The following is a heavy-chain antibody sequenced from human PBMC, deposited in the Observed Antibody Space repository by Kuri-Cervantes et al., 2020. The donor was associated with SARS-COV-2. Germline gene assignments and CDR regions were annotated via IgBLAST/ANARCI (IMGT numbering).Heavy chain of an antibody. D-gene: IGHD3-3*01. J-gene: IGHJ6*02. CDR2: FIPIFGAA. V-gene: IGHV1-69*06. Sequence: SLMVICNASAGTTSSYAISWVLQAPGQGLQWMGGFIPIFGAANYAQKFQSRVMITADKSTSTAYMPLISLRSEDTAVYYCASSRSITIFGVVINYYYGMDVWGRGTTVTVSS. CDR1: AGTTSSYA. CDR3: ASSRSITIFGVVINYYYGMDV.